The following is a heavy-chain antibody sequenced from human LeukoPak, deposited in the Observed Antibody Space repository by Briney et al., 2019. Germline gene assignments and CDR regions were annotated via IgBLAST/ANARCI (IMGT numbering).Heavy chain of an antibody. CDR2: VHHSGST. D-gene: IGHD6-13*01. J-gene: IGHJ6*04. Sequence: SETLSLTCTVSGASINSTYYWGWIRQSPGKGLEWIGTVHHSGSTYYNSSLKSRVTISVDTSKNQFSLKLSSVTAADTAVYYCARSYSSSRFIMDVWGKGTTVTVSS. V-gene: IGHV4-39*07. CDR3: ARSYSSSRFIMDV. CDR1: GASINSTYY.